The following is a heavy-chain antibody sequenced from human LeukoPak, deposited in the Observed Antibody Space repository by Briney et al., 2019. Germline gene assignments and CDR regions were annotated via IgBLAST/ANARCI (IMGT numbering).Heavy chain of an antibody. V-gene: IGHV4-59*08. CDR2: ISYSGST. D-gene: IGHD4-17*01. CDR1: GGSISSYY. J-gene: IGHJ4*02. Sequence: SETLSLTCTVSGGSISSYYWSWIRQPPGKGLEWIGYISYSGSTNFNPSLKSRVTISVDTSKNQFSLKLSSVTAADTAVYYCARHYGDYIEPFDYWGQGTLVTVSS. CDR3: ARHYGDYIEPFDY.